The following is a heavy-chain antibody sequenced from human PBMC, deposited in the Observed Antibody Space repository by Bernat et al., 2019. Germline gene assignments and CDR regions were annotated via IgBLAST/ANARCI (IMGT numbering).Heavy chain of an antibody. CDR1: GYTFTSYG. D-gene: IGHD2-15*01. CDR2: ISAYNGNT. J-gene: IGHJ2*01. Sequence: QVQLVQSGAGVKKPGASVKVSCKASGYTFTSYGISWVRQAPGQGLEWMGWISAYNGNTNYAQKLQGRVTMTTDTSTSTAYMELRSLRSDDTAVYYCARFNLGYCSGGSCSPNWYFDLWGRGTLVTVSS. CDR3: ARFNLGYCSGGSCSPNWYFDL. V-gene: IGHV1-18*01.